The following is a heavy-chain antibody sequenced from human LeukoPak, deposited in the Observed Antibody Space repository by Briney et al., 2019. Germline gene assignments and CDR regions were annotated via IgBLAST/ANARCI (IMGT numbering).Heavy chain of an antibody. CDR1: GFTFSSYW. V-gene: IGHV3-74*01. D-gene: IGHD3-22*01. J-gene: IGHJ5*02. CDR2: INTDGSST. Sequence: SGGSLRLSCAASGFTFSSYWMHWVRQAPGKGLVWVSRINTDGSSTSYADSVKGRFTISRDNAKNTLYLQMNSLRDQDTAVYYCARQSYDSSGYFTWFDPWGQGNLVTVSS. CDR3: ARQSYDSSGYFTWFDP.